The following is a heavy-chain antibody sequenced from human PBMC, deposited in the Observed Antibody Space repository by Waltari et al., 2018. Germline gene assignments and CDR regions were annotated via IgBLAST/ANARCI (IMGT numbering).Heavy chain of an antibody. J-gene: IGHJ5*02. Sequence: QVQLVQSGAEVKKPGASVKVSCKVSGYTLTELSMHWVRQAPGKGLEWMGGFDPEDGETIYAQKFQGRVTMTEETSTDTAYMELSSLRSEDTAVYYCATVAVAATGWFDPWGQGTLVTVSS. D-gene: IGHD6-19*01. V-gene: IGHV1-24*01. CDR2: FDPEDGET. CDR1: GYTLTELS. CDR3: ATVAVAATGWFDP.